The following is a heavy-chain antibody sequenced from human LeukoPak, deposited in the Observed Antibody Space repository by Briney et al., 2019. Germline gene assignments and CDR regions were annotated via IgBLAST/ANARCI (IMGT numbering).Heavy chain of an antibody. CDR2: INPNSGGT. D-gene: IGHD3-3*01. J-gene: IGHJ3*02. Sequence: ASVKVSCKASGYTFTGYYMHWVRQAPGQGLEWMGWINPNSGGTNYAQKFQGRVTMTRDTSISTAYMELSRLRSDDTAVYYCTRDLEWLYPGGAFDIWGQGTMVTVSS. CDR3: TRDLEWLYPGGAFDI. V-gene: IGHV1-2*02. CDR1: GYTFTGYY.